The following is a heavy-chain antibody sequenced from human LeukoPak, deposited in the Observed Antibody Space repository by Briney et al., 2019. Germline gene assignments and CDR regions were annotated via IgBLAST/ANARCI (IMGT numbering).Heavy chain of an antibody. Sequence: GRSLRLSCAASGFTFSDYYMSWIRQAPGKGLEWVSYISSSGSTIYYADSVKGRFTISRDNAKNSLYLQMNSLRAEDTAVYYCARHRLYSSSWPLEFDPWGQGTLVTVSS. J-gene: IGHJ5*02. CDR2: ISSSGSTI. V-gene: IGHV3-11*01. CDR1: GFTFSDYY. D-gene: IGHD6-13*01. CDR3: ARHRLYSSSWPLEFDP.